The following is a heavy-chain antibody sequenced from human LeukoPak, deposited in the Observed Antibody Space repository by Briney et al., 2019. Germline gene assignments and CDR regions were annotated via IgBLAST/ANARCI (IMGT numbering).Heavy chain of an antibody. V-gene: IGHV1-69*13. CDR2: IIPIFGTA. D-gene: IGHD3-3*01. J-gene: IGHJ4*02. CDR3: ARSYYDFWSGYYSGYYFDY. CDR1: GYTFTSYG. Sequence: ASVKVSCKASGYTFTSYGISWVRQAPGQGLEWMGGIIPIFGTANYAQKFQGRVTITADESTSTAYMELSSLRSEDTAVYYCARSYYDFWSGYYSGYYFDYWGQGTLVTVSS.